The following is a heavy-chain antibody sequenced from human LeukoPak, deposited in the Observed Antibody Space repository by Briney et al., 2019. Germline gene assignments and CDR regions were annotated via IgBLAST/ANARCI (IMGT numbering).Heavy chain of an antibody. J-gene: IGHJ4*02. Sequence: GGSQRLSCVASGFAFSAFAMSWVRQAPGKGLEWVSTVSGSGGRSFYADSAKGRFNISRDNTNNTLFLQMNSLRTEDTAIYYCVKDAYYLDSSTYLIPFDFWGQGTLVTVSS. CDR2: VSGSGGRS. D-gene: IGHD3-22*01. V-gene: IGHV3-23*01. CDR3: VKDAYYLDSSTYLIPFDF. CDR1: GFAFSAFA.